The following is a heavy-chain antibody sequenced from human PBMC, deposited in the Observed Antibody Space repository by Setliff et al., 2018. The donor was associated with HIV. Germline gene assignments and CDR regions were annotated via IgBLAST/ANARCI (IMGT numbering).Heavy chain of an antibody. D-gene: IGHD3-22*01. CDR3: ARVGYDSREEVGYFDS. CDR1: GGTFSSYA. CDR2: INPSGGST. J-gene: IGHJ4*02. V-gene: IGHV1-46*01. Sequence: ASVKVSCKASGGTFSSYAISWVRQAPGQGLEWMGIINPSGGSTSYAQKFQGRVTMTTDTSTSTAYMDLGSLTSDDTAVYYCARVGYDSREEVGYFDSWGQGTLVTVSS.